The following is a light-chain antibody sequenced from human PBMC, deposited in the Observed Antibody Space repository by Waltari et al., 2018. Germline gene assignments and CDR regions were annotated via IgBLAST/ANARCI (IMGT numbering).Light chain of an antibody. Sequence: EIFLTQSPATLSVSAGERAPLSCRASQSIGTSLAWYQHRTGQAPRLLIYDASKRAVGIPARFSGSGSGTDFTLTIDTLEPEDFAVYYCQQRNSWPRTFGQGTKVEI. CDR2: DAS. CDR1: QSIGTS. J-gene: IGKJ1*01. V-gene: IGKV3-11*01. CDR3: QQRNSWPRT.